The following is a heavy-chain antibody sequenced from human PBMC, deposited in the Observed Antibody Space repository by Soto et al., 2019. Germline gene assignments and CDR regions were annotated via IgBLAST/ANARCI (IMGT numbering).Heavy chain of an antibody. CDR3: ASSGIALAGTSGWVFDY. CDR2: INAGNGNT. D-gene: IGHD6-19*01. Sequence: QVQLVQSGAEVKKPGASVKVSCKASGYTFTSYAMHWVRQAPGQRLEWMGWINAGNGNTKYSQKFQGRVTITRDTSASTAYRELSSLRSEDTAVYYCASSGIALAGTSGWVFDYWCQGTLVTVSS. CDR1: GYTFTSYA. J-gene: IGHJ4*02. V-gene: IGHV1-3*01.